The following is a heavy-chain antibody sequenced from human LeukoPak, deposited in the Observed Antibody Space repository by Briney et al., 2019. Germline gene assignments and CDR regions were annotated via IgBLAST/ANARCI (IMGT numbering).Heavy chain of an antibody. D-gene: IGHD2-2*01. CDR3: ARDIVVVPAAILPHFDY. V-gene: IGHV1-18*01. J-gene: IGHJ4*02. CDR2: ISAYNGNT. CDR1: GYTVTSYG. Sequence: RRASVKVSCKASGYTVTSYGISWVRQAPGQGLEWMGWISAYNGNTNYAQKLQGRVTMTTDTSTSTAYMELRSLRSDATAVYYCARDIVVVPAAILPHFDYWGQGTLVTVSS.